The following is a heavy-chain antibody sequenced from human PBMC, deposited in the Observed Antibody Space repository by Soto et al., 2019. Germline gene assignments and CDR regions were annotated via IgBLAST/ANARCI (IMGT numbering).Heavy chain of an antibody. J-gene: IGHJ5*02. CDR1: GGSISSGGYS. D-gene: IGHD4-4*01. CDR2: IYHSGST. V-gene: IGHV4-30-2*01. Sequence: PSETLSLTCAVSGGSISSGGYSWSWIRQPPGKGLEWIGYIYHSGSTYYNPSLKSRVTISVDRSKNQFSLKLSSVTAADTAVYYCARLARYSNYREGPRYNWFDPWGQGTLVTVSS. CDR3: ARLARYSNYREGPRYNWFDP.